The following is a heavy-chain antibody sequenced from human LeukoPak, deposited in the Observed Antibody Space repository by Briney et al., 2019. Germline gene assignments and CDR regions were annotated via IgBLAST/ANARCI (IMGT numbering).Heavy chain of an antibody. J-gene: IGHJ4*02. CDR1: GYSFTSYW. Sequence: GESLKISCKGSGYSFTSYWIGWVRQMPGKCLEWMGIIYPGDSDTRYSPSFQGQVTISADKSISTAYLQWSSLKASDTAMYYCARRGSYYDSSGYYLDYWGQGTLVTVSS. V-gene: IGHV5-51*01. CDR3: ARRGSYYDSSGYYLDY. D-gene: IGHD3-22*01. CDR2: IYPGDSDT.